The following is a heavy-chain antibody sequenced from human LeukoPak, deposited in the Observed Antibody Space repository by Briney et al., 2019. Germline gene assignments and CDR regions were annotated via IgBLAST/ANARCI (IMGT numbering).Heavy chain of an antibody. J-gene: IGHJ3*02. V-gene: IGHV3-21*01. CDR3: ARGGHDPGIPFDI. CDR1: GFTFSSYS. D-gene: IGHD1-1*01. CDR2: ISSSSSYI. Sequence: GGSLRLSCAASGFTFSSYSMNWVRQAPGKGLEWVSSISSSSSYIYYADSVKGRFTISRDNAKNSLYLQMNSLRADDTAVYYCARGGHDPGIPFDIWGQGTMVTAPS.